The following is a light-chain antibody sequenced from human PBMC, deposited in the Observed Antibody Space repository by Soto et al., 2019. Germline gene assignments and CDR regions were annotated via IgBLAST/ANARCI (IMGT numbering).Light chain of an antibody. CDR2: AAS. CDR3: QQLNSYASGLT. Sequence: DIQLTQSPSFLSASVGDRVTITCRASQGISSYLAWYQQKPGKAPKLLIYAASTLQSGVPSRFSGSGSGTEFTLTISSLQPEDFATYYCQQLNSYASGLTFGGGTKVEIK. V-gene: IGKV1-9*01. CDR1: QGISSY. J-gene: IGKJ4*01.